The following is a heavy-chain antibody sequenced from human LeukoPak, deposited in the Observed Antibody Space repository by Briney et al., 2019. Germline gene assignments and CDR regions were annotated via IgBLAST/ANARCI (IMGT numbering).Heavy chain of an antibody. CDR1: GGSFSGYY. D-gene: IGHD3-3*01. CDR3: ARHLSWDYDFWSGYYTGSGWFDP. Sequence: SETLSLTCAVYGGSFSGYYWSWIRQPPGKGLEWIGEINHSGSTNYNPSLKSRVTISVDTSKNQFSLKLSSVTAADTAVYYCARHLSWDYDFWSGYYTGSGWFDPWGQGTLVTVSS. V-gene: IGHV4-34*01. CDR2: INHSGST. J-gene: IGHJ5*02.